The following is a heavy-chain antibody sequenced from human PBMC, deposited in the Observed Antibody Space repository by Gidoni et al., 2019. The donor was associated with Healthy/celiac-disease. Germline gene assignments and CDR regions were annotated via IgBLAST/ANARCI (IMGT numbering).Heavy chain of an antibody. CDR1: GGSISSSSYY. CDR3: ARRSEVGAYATFDY. D-gene: IGHD1-26*01. V-gene: IGHV4-39*01. J-gene: IGHJ4*02. CDR2: IYYSGST. Sequence: QLQLQESGPGLVKPSETLSLTCTVSGGSISSSSYYWGWIRQPPGKGLEWIGSIYYSGSTYYNPSLKSRVTISVDTSKNQFSLKLSSVTAADTAVYYCARRSEVGAYATFDYWGQGTLVTVSS.